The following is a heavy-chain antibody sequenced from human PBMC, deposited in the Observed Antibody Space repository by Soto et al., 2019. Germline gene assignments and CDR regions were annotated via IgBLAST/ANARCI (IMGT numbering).Heavy chain of an antibody. V-gene: IGHV4-34*01. J-gene: IGHJ4*02. CDR1: GGSFSGYS. Sequence: PSETLSLTCAVYGGSFSGYSWTWLRQPPGTGLEWIGGINHGGSTNYNPSLKSRVTISVDTSKNQFSLKLTSVTAADTAVYYCARDKITGLFDYWGQGALVTVSS. D-gene: IGHD2-8*02. CDR3: ARDKITGLFDY. CDR2: INHGGST.